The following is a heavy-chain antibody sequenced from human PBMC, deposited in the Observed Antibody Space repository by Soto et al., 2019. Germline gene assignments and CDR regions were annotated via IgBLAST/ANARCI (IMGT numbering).Heavy chain of an antibody. D-gene: IGHD1-26*01. CDR1: GSTFTSYG. CDR3: ARDLIVGATGWFDP. CDR2: ISAYNGNT. J-gene: IGHJ5*02. Sequence: ASVQLSFKTSGSTFTSYGIIWVRQAPGQGLEWMGWISAYNGNTNYAQKLQGRVTMTTDTSTSTAYMELRSPRSDDTAVYYCARDLIVGATGWFDPWGQGTLVTVSS. V-gene: IGHV1-18*04.